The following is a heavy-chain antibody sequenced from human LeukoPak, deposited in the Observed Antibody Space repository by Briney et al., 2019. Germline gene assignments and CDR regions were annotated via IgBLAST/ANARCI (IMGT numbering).Heavy chain of an antibody. D-gene: IGHD3-22*01. CDR2: ISYDGSNK. Sequence: GGSLRLSCAASGFTFSSYAMHWVRQAPGKGLEWVAVISYDGSNKYYADSVKGRFTISRDNSKNTLYLQMNSLRAEDTAVYYCAREGVSYYYDSSGYYFDYWGQGTLVTVSS. V-gene: IGHV3-30-3*01. CDR1: GFTFSSYA. CDR3: AREGVSYYYDSSGYYFDY. J-gene: IGHJ4*02.